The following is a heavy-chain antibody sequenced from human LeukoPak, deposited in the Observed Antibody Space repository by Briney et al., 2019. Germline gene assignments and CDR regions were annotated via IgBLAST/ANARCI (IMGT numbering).Heavy chain of an antibody. CDR2: VSAYNGHT. J-gene: IGHJ5*02. CDR3: ARLIPQKWELPGKWFDP. CDR1: GYTFNSYG. V-gene: IGHV1-18*01. Sequence: ASVKVSCKAPGYTFNSYGISWVRQAPGQGLEWMGWVSAYNGHTNYAQKFQGRVTMTTDTSTSTASMELRSLRSDDTAVYYCARLIPQKWELPGKWFDPWGQGTLVTVSS. D-gene: IGHD1-26*01.